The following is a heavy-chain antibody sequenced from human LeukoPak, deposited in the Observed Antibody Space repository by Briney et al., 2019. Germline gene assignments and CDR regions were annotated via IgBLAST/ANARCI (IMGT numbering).Heavy chain of an antibody. Sequence: SETXSLTXXXXXGSISSYYWSWIRQPPGKGLEWIGYIYYSGSTNYNPSLKSRVTISVDTSKNQFSLKLSSVTAADTAVYYCARDPHYYDSSGYYPIWYFDYWGQGTLVTVSS. J-gene: IGHJ4*02. CDR2: IYYSGST. CDR1: XGSISSYY. D-gene: IGHD3-22*01. V-gene: IGHV4-59*12. CDR3: ARDPHYYDSSGYYPIWYFDY.